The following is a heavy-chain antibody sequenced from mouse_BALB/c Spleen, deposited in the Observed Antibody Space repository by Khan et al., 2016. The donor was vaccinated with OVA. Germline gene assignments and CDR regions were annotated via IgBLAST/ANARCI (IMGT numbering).Heavy chain of an antibody. J-gene: IGHJ4*01. CDR3: ARSWAMDY. CDR1: GFTFSDYG. V-gene: IGHV5-15*02. Sequence: EEQLVESGGGLVQPGGSRKLSCAASGFTFSDYGLAWVRQAPGKGPEWVAFISSLAYSIYYADTVTGRFTISRENAKNTLYLEMSSLRSEDTAVDYCARSWAMDYWGQGTSVTVSS. CDR2: ISSLAYSI.